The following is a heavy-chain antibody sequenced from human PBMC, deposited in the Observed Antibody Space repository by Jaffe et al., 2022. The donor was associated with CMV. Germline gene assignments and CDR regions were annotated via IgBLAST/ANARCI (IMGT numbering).Heavy chain of an antibody. CDR1: GGSVSSGSYY. D-gene: IGHD4-17*01. V-gene: IGHV4-61*01. J-gene: IGHJ6*02. CDR3: ARGQRYGGNSYGMDV. Sequence: QVQLQESGPGLVKPSETLSLTCTVSGGSVSSGSYYWSWIRQPPGKGLEWIGYIYYSGSTNYNPSLKSRVTISVDTSKNQFSLKLSSVTAADTAVYYCARGQRYGGNSYGMDVWGQGTTVTVSS. CDR2: IYYSGST.